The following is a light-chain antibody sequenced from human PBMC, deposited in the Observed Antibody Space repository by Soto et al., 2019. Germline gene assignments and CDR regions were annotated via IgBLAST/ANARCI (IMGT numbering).Light chain of an antibody. CDR2: WAS. CDR1: QNILYSSNNKNY. J-gene: IGKJ3*01. Sequence: DIVMTQSPDSLAVSLGERATINCKSSQNILYSSNNKNYLAWYQQKPGQPPKLLIYWASTRESGVPDRFSGSGSGTDLTLTISSQQTEDVAVYYCQQYYGTPLTFGPGTKVDIK. CDR3: QQYYGTPLT. V-gene: IGKV4-1*01.